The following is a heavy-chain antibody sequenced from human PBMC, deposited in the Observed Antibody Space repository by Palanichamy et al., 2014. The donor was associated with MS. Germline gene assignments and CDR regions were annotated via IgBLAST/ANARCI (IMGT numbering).Heavy chain of an antibody. V-gene: IGHV1-3*01. D-gene: IGHD3-3*01. J-gene: IGHJ4*02. Sequence: QVQLVQSGDEVKKPGASVKVSCKASGYAFTDYAIHWVRQAPGQRLEWMGWINAGNGNTKYSQKFQSRVTITRDTSADTAYMELSSLRSEDTALYYCAREHDSWSGYSFDFWGQGTLVTASS. CDR2: INAGNGNT. CDR3: AREHDSWSGYSFDF. CDR1: GYAFTDYA.